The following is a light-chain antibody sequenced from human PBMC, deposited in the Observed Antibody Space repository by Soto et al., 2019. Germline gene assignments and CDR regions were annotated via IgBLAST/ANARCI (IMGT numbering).Light chain of an antibody. J-gene: IGKJ1*01. CDR3: QQYNSYPWT. CDR2: KAS. V-gene: IGKV1-5*03. Sequence: DIQMTQSPSTLSASVGDRVTITCRASQSISSWLAWYQQKPGKAPKVLMYKASSLESGVPSRFSGSGSGTEFTLTISSLQPDDFATYYCQQYNSYPWTFGQGIKVEIK. CDR1: QSISSW.